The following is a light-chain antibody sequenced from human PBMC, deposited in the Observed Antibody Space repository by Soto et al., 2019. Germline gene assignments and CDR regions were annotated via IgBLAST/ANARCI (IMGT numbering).Light chain of an antibody. CDR1: QNITNW. CDR3: QQYHTWT. Sequence: DIRMTQSPSTLSASVGDRVTISCRASQNITNWLAWYQQRPGQPPKLLIYRASSLEVGVPSRFSGSGSGTLFTLTISSLQPDDFATYYCQQYHTWTFGPGTKVDIK. CDR2: RAS. V-gene: IGKV1-5*03. J-gene: IGKJ1*01.